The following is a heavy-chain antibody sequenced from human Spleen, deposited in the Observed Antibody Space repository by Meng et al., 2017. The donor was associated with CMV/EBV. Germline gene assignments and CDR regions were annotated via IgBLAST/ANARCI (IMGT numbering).Heavy chain of an antibody. CDR3: ARVITPYYFDS. CDR1: GYSFTSYW. J-gene: IGHJ4*02. D-gene: IGHD3-16*01. Sequence: GESLKISCKGSGYSFTSYWIAWVRQMPGKGLEWMGIIYPGDSDTTYSPSFQGQVTISADKSISTAYLQWSSLKASDTAMYYCARVITPYYFDSWGQGTLVTVSS. V-gene: IGHV5-51*01. CDR2: IYPGDSDT.